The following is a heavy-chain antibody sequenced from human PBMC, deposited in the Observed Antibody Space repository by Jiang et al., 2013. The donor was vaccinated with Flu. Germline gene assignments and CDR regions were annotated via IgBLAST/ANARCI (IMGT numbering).Heavy chain of an antibody. V-gene: IGHV4-61*02. D-gene: IGHD3-9*01. CDR2: XFADGRT. J-gene: IGHJ3*01. Sequence: TLSLTCTVSGGSINTGSYYWSWIRQPAGKGLAWIGRXFADGRTDYKPSLKSRVTISLDMSQDQMSLRLRSVTAADAAVYYCVLTYYDILTGRETFDVWGQGTMVAVSS. CDR3: VLTYYDILTGRETFDV. CDR1: GGSINTGSYY.